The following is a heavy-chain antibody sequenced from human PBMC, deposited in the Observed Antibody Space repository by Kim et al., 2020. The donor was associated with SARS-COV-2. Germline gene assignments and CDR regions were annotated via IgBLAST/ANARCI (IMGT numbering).Heavy chain of an antibody. CDR3: TTFLVVPAAHGHNWFDP. J-gene: IGHJ5*02. Sequence: GGSLRLSCAASGFTFSNAWMSWVRQAPGKGLEWVGRIKSKTDGGTTDYAAPVKGRFTISRDDSKNTLYLQMNSLKTEDTAVYYCTTFLVVPAAHGHNWFDPWGQGTLVTVSS. V-gene: IGHV3-15*01. CDR1: GFTFSNAW. D-gene: IGHD2-2*01. CDR2: IKSKTDGGTT.